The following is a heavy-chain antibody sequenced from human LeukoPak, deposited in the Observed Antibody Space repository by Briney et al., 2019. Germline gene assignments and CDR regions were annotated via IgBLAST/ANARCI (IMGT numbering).Heavy chain of an antibody. D-gene: IGHD6-13*01. Sequence: GGSLRLSCAASGFTFSDYYMSWIRQAPGKGPEWVSYISSSGSTIYYADSVKGRFTISRDNAKNSLSLQMSSLRAEDTAVYYCVGRRTSAAGNFWGQGTLVTVSS. V-gene: IGHV3-11*04. CDR3: VGRRTSAAGNF. J-gene: IGHJ4*02. CDR2: ISSSGSTI. CDR1: GFTFSDYY.